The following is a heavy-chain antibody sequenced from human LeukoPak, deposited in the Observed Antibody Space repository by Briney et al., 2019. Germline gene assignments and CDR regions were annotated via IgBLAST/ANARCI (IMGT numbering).Heavy chain of an antibody. CDR3: ARQTLGWYVDY. CDR1: GSSFTSYW. V-gene: IGHV5-51*01. CDR2: IYPGDSDT. D-gene: IGHD6-19*01. Sequence: PGESLQISCQGSGSSFTSYWIGWVRQMPGKGLEWMGIIYPGDSDTRYSPSFQGQVTISADKSISTAYLQWSSLRASDTAMYYCARQTLGWYVDYWGQGTLVTVSS. J-gene: IGHJ4*02.